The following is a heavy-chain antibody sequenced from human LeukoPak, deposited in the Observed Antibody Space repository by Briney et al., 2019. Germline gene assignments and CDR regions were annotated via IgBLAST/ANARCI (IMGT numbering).Heavy chain of an antibody. J-gene: IGHJ4*02. V-gene: IGHV3-23*01. CDR2: ISGSGYTT. CDR3: AKSELLPIPHNFDY. D-gene: IGHD1-26*01. Sequence: HPGGSLRLSCAASGFTFSSYAMSWVRQAPGKGLEWVSAISGSGYTTDYADSVKGRFTMSRDNSKNTLYLQMNSLRAEDTALYYCAKSELLPIPHNFDYWGQGTLVTASS. CDR1: GFTFSSYA.